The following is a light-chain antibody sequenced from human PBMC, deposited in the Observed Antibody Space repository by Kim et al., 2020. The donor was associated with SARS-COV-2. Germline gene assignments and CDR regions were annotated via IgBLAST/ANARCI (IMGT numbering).Light chain of an antibody. V-gene: IGKV1-9*01. Sequence: GDRVTITCRASLDISTSLAWYQQKPGKAPRLIIYSASILQSGVPSRFRGSGYGADFTLTITNLQPEDFATYHCQQLSSYPVTFGGGTKV. CDR3: QQLSSYPVT. CDR1: LDISTS. J-gene: IGKJ4*01. CDR2: SAS.